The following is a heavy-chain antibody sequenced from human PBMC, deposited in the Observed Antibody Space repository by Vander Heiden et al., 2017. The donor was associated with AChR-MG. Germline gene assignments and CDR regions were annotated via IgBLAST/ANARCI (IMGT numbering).Heavy chain of an antibody. CDR2: VSWNSDSI. V-gene: IGHV3-9*01. CDR1: GFTFDEYA. J-gene: IGHJ5*02. Sequence: EVQLVESGGGLVQPGGSLRLSCAASGFTFDEYAMHWVRQAPGKGLEWVSGVSWNSDSIDYADSVKGRFTISRDNAKNSLYLQMNSLRAEDTALYYCARIHSNCFDPWGQGTLVTVSS. D-gene: IGHD4-4*01. CDR3: ARIHSNCFDP.